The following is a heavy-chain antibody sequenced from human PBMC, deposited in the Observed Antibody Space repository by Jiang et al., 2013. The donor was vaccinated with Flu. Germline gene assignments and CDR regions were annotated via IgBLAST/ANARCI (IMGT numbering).Heavy chain of an antibody. D-gene: IGHD2-15*01. CDR3: ARDIVLNEPKVAFDS. CDR1: GFTIRNYW. J-gene: IGHJ4*02. CDR2: IEKYGNEV. V-gene: IGHV3-7*03. Sequence: LVQPGGSLRLSCAASGFTIRNYWMSWVRQAPGKGLEWVANIEKYGNEVFYVDSVEGRFTISRDDAENSLFLHMSSLRAEDTAMYFCARDIVLNEPKVAFDSWGQGALVTVSS.